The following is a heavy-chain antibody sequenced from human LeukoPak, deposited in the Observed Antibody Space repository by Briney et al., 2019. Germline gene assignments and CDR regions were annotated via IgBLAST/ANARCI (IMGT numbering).Heavy chain of an antibody. CDR3: AREAAAGDYYYMDV. CDR1: GFTFSSYE. D-gene: IGHD6-13*01. CDR2: ISSSGSTI. Sequence: GGSLRLSCAASGFTFSSYEMNWVRQAPGKGLEWVSYISSSGSTIYYADSVKGRFTISRDNAKNSLYLQMNSLRAEDTAVYYCAREAAAGDYYYMDVWGKGTTVTISS. V-gene: IGHV3-48*03. J-gene: IGHJ6*03.